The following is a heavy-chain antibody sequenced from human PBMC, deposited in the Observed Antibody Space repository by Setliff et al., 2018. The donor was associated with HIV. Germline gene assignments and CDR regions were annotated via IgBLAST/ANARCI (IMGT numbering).Heavy chain of an antibody. CDR3: TTFEYRNSQYYFDY. D-gene: IGHD5-12*01. CDR2: IKRKTNGGTT. V-gene: IGHV3-15*01. CDR1: GFSFPNAW. J-gene: IGHJ4*02. Sequence: LRLSCAASGFSFPNAWMSWVRQAPGKGLECLGRIKRKTNGGTTDYAAPVKGRITISRDDSKDTLYLQINSLQTEDTAIYYCTTFEYRNSQYYFDYWGRGTLVTVSS.